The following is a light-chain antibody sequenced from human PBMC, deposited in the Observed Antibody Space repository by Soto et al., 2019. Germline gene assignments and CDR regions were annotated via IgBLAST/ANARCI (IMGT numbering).Light chain of an antibody. J-gene: IGKJ2*01. CDR1: QSVSSSY. Sequence: EIVLTQSPGTLSLSPGERATLSCRAIQSVSSSYLAWYQQKPGQAPRLLIYGAYSRATGLPNRFSGSGSGTDFSLTISRLETDDFAVYYCQKYGSSPPAFGQGTKLEI. V-gene: IGKV3-20*01. CDR2: GAY. CDR3: QKYGSSPPA.